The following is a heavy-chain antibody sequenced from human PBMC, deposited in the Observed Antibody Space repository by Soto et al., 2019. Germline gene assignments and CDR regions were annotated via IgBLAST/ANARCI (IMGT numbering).Heavy chain of an antibody. D-gene: IGHD6-13*01. Sequence: QVQLLESGGGVVQPGRSLRLSCAASGLTFSSYGMHWVRQAPGKGLEWVSVISYDGSNKYYADSVKGRFTISRDNSKNPRYLQMNSLRAEHTAVYYCAKDIGSSGWYLSATLDSWGQGTLVTVSS. CDR3: AKDIGSSGWYLSATLDS. CDR2: ISYDGSNK. V-gene: IGHV3-30*18. CDR1: GLTFSSYG. J-gene: IGHJ4*02.